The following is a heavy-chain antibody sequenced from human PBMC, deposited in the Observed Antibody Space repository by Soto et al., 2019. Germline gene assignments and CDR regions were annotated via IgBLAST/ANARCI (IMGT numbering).Heavy chain of an antibody. D-gene: IGHD3-16*01. CDR2: ISTRGDRT. J-gene: IGHJ3*01. CDR1: GFTFSSYA. V-gene: IGHV3-23*01. CDR3: AKGAPDDTFEV. Sequence: AQLLESGGDLVQPGGSLRLSCAASGFTFSSYAMSWVRQAPGKGLEWVSGISTRGDRTQYADSVKGRFTISRDNSKSTLYLQMNSLRAEDTALYYCAKGAPDDTFEVWGQGTMVTVSP.